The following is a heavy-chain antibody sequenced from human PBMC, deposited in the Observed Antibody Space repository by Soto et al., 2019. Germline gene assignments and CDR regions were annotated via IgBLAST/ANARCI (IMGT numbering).Heavy chain of an antibody. Sequence: GGSLRLSCAASEFSFSDYWMAWVRQAPGKGLVWVANINSVASNTNYADSVKGRFTISRDNAKNTLYLQMDSLTAEDTAVYYCARGPSGWFGYDYWGQGTLVTVSS. CDR3: ARGPSGWFGYDY. CDR2: INSVASNT. J-gene: IGHJ4*02. D-gene: IGHD6-19*01. CDR1: EFSFSDYW. V-gene: IGHV3-74*01.